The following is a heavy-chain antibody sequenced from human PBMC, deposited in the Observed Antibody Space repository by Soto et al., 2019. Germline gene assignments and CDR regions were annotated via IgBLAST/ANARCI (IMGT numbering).Heavy chain of an antibody. J-gene: IGHJ4*01. CDR3: AKYTGYESLFYFDS. V-gene: IGHV4-59*01. CDR1: GGSISSDY. CDR2: IFYAGAI. Sequence: QVQLQESGPGLVKPSETLSLTCIVSGGSISSDYWGWIRQPPGKGLEWIGYIFYAGAINYNPSLKRRVTISIDASEYQFSLNLTSVTAADTAFYYCAKYTGYESLFYFDSWGRGLQVTVSS. D-gene: IGHD5-12*01.